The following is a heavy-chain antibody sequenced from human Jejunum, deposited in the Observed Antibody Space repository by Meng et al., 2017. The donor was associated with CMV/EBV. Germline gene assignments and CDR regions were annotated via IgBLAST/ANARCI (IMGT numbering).Heavy chain of an antibody. V-gene: IGHV4-4*07. CDR1: GGPYYSYY. J-gene: IGHJ4*02. CDR3: ARDMHRGVVIQDY. D-gene: IGHD3-10*01. Sequence: GEGMVKPVEAMSLSSTCAGGPYYSYYWSWTRRPHGTGMGWIGRFYSNGATNSNPALKSRVTMSADTTKNQFSLKQSTVTAADTAVYFCARDMHRGVVIQDYWGQGTLVTVSS. CDR2: FYSNGAT.